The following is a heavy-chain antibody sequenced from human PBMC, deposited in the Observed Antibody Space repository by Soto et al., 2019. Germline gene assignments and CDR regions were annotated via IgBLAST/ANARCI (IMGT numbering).Heavy chain of an antibody. J-gene: IGHJ5*02. D-gene: IGHD3-22*01. CDR3: ARGATYYYDSSGYYRGLDWFDP. CDR1: GGTFSSYA. Sequence: QVQLVQSGAEVKKPGSSVKVSCKASGGTFSSYAISWVRQAPGQGLEWMGGIIPIFGTANSARKFQGRVTITADESTSTAYMELSSLRSEDTAVYYCARGATYYYDSSGYYRGLDWFDPWGQGTLVTVSS. V-gene: IGHV1-69*01. CDR2: IIPIFGTA.